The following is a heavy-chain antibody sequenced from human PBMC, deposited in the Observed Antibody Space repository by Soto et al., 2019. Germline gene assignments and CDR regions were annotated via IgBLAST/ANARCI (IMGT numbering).Heavy chain of an antibody. Sequence: SETLSLTCTVSGGSTNSRSDYWGWIRQPPGKGLEWIGSVYYNGSTHDNPSLQSRVTISVDTSRNQFSLNLISVTAADTAVYFCARQPRGPGYGERGLYFDYWGQGTLVTVSS. V-gene: IGHV4-39*01. CDR3: ARQPRGPGYGERGLYFDY. D-gene: IGHD3-16*01. J-gene: IGHJ4*02. CDR1: GGSTNSRSDY. CDR2: VYYNGST.